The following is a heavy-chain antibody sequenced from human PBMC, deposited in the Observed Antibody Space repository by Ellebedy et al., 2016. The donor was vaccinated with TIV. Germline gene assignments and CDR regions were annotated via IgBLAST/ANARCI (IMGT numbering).Heavy chain of an antibody. Sequence: PGGSLRLSCVVSGFTFSTYAMRWFRQAPGKGLEWVSALTTGGVTFYADSVKGRFTISRDSSKNPLYLQMNSLRAEDTAIYYCAKDSGKYGWNSEYWGQGTQVTVSS. CDR1: GFTFSTYA. CDR3: AKDSGKYGWNSEY. D-gene: IGHD3-10*01. J-gene: IGHJ4*02. V-gene: IGHV3-23*01. CDR2: LTTGGVT.